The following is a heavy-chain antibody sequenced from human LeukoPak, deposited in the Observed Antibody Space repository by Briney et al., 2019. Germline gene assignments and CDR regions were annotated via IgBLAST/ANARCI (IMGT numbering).Heavy chain of an antibody. D-gene: IGHD3-10*01. CDR2: INSDGSST. V-gene: IGHV3-74*01. J-gene: IGHJ4*02. CDR1: VFPFSSHW. CDR3: ARGARGSGTASDY. Sequence: GGSLGLLCAASVFPFSSHWMHGVPQAPGKGRVWVSRINSDGSSTNYADSVKGRFTISRDNAKNTLHLQMNSLRAEDTAVYYCARGARGSGTASDYWGQGTLVTVSS.